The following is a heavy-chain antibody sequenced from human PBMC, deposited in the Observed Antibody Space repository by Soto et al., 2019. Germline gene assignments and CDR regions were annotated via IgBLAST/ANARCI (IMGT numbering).Heavy chain of an antibody. CDR2: IYSGGNT. CDR1: GFSVSNNC. CDR3: ERDPRKYFI. Sequence: EVQLVESGGGLVQPGGSLRLSCAVSGFSVSNNCLSWVRQAPGKGLEWVSLIYSGGNTYYADSVKGRFTISGDNSKNTVYLQMDGLGAEHRVVFYCERDPRKYFIWGQGTMVSVSS. V-gene: IGHV3-66*01. J-gene: IGHJ3*02.